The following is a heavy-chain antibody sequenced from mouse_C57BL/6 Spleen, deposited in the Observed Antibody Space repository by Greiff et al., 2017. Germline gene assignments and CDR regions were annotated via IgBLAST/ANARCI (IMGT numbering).Heavy chain of an antibody. Sequence: VKLMESGPGLVAPSQSLTITCTVSGFSLTSYGVSWVRQPPGKGLEWLGVIWGDGSTNYHSALISRLSIRKANSKSQVFLTLNSLLTDDTATYYCAERGLPYYAMDYRGQGTSVTVSS. CDR1: GFSLTSYG. CDR3: AERGLPYYAMDY. V-gene: IGHV2-3*01. J-gene: IGHJ4*01. CDR2: IWGDGST.